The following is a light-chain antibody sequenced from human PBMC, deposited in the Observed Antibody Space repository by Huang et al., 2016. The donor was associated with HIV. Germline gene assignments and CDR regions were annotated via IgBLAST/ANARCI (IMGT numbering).Light chain of an antibody. J-gene: IGKJ1*01. CDR2: KSS. CDR3: QQYNTCWT. CDR1: QSVSTW. V-gene: IGKV1-5*03. Sequence: DIQMTQSPSILSASVGDRVTITCRASQSVSTWLAWYQQKPGHPPKRLIYKSSTLESGVPSRFSGSGSGTEFTLTISSLQPDDFATYYCQQYNTCWTFGQGTTV.